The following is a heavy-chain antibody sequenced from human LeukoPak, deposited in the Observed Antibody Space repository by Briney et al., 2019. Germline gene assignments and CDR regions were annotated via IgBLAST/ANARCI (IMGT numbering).Heavy chain of an antibody. D-gene: IGHD2-15*01. CDR2: INPTGGST. CDR3: ARVLRYCSGGNCYSGGLGYMDV. CDR1: GYTFTSYY. Sequence: ASVKVSCKASGYTFTSYYMHWVRQAPGQGLEWMGLINPTGGSTGYAQKFQGRVTMTRDMSTSTDYMELNSLRAEDTAVYYCARVLRYCSGGNCYSGGLGYMDVWGKGTTVTISS. J-gene: IGHJ6*03. V-gene: IGHV1-46*01.